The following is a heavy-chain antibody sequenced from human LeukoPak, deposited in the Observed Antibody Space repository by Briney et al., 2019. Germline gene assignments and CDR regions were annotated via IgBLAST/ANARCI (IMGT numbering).Heavy chain of an antibody. J-gene: IGHJ4*02. CDR1: GFIFSSYT. CDR2: ISSNGDTT. V-gene: IGHV3-64D*06. CDR3: VKRSTYFFDY. Sequence: PGGSLRLSCSASGFIFSSYTMHWVRQAPGKGLEYVSAISSNGDTTYYADSVKGRFTISRDNSKNTLYLQMSSLRAEDTAVYYCVKRSTYFFDYWGQGTLVTVSP.